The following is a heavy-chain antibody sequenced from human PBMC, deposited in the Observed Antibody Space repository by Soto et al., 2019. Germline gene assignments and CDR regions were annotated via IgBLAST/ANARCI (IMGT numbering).Heavy chain of an antibody. V-gene: IGHV1-18*01. D-gene: IGHD6-6*01. CDR1: GYTFTSYG. CDR3: ARGRDGDY. Sequence: QVHLVQSGAEVKKPGASVKVSCKGSGYTFTSYGITWVRQAPGQGLEWMGWISARKGDTDYAQKLQGRVTVTRDTSTSTAYMELRSLRSDDTAVYYCARGRDGDYWGQGDLVTVSS. CDR2: ISARKGDT. J-gene: IGHJ4*02.